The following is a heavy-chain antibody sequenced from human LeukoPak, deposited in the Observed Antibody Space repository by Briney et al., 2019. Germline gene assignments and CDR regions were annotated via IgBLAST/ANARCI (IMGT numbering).Heavy chain of an antibody. CDR1: GFTFSTYE. J-gene: IGHJ4*02. CDR2: ISDRGASI. Sequence: PGGSLRLSCAASGFTFSTYEMNWVRQAPGKGLEWISYISDRGASIYYADSVKGRFTISRDNAKNSLYLQMNSLRGEDTAVYYCARHSGYCDNINCHHFDYWGQGTLVTVSS. CDR3: ARHSGYCDNINCHHFDY. D-gene: IGHD3-22*01. V-gene: IGHV3-48*03.